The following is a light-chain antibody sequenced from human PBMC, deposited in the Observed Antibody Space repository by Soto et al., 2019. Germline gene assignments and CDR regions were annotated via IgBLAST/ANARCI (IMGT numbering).Light chain of an antibody. CDR2: LGS. CDR3: MQALQPPS. V-gene: IGKV2-28*01. Sequence: DIVMTQSPLSLPVPSGEPASISCRSSQSLLHSNGYNYLDWYLQKPGQSPQLLIYLGSNRASRVPYRCSGSGSGTDFTLNSSRVEAEDVDVYYHMQALQPPSFGHGTKVEIK. J-gene: IGKJ1*01. CDR1: QSLLHSNGYNY.